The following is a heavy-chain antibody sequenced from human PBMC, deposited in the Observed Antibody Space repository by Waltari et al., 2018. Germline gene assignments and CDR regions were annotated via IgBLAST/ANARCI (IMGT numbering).Heavy chain of an antibody. V-gene: IGHV4-38-2*01. J-gene: IGHJ4*02. CDR1: GYSISSGYY. CDR3: ARRKAYPYYFDY. CDR2: IYHSGSP. Sequence: QVQLQESGPGLVKPSETLSLPCAVSGYSISSGYYWACIRQPPGKGLELIGDIYHSGSPYYHPSLKSRVTISVDTSKNQFSLKLSSVTAADTAVYYCARRKAYPYYFDYWGQGTLVTVSS.